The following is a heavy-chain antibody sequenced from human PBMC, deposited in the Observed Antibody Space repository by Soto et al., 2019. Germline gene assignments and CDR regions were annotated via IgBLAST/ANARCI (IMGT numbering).Heavy chain of an antibody. CDR2: ISWNSGSI. CDR1: GFTFDDYA. CDR3: AKGDTMVRGKPDY. V-gene: IGHV3-9*01. J-gene: IGHJ4*02. D-gene: IGHD3-10*01. Sequence: GGSLRLSCAASGFTFDDYAMHWVRQAPGKGLEWVSGISWNSGSIGYADSVKGRFTISRDNAKNSLYLQMNSLRAEDTALYYCAKGDTMVRGKPDYWGQGTLVTVSS.